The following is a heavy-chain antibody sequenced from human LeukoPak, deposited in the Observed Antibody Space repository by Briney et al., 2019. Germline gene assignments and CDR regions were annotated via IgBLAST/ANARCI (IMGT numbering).Heavy chain of an antibody. J-gene: IGHJ6*02. V-gene: IGHV3-21*01. D-gene: IGHD6-19*01. Sequence: GGSLRLSCAASGFTFSSYSMNWVRQAPGKGLEWVSSISSSSSYIYYADSVKGRFTISRDNAKDSLYLQMNSLRAEDTAVYYCARDSAVAAGYYGMDVWGQGTTVTVSS. CDR2: ISSSSSYI. CDR3: ARDSAVAAGYYGMDV. CDR1: GFTFSSYS.